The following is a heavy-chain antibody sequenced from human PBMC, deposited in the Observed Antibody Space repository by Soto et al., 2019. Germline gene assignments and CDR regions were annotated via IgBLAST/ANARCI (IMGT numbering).Heavy chain of an antibody. V-gene: IGHV4-39*01. CDR2: IYYSGST. J-gene: IGHJ4*02. D-gene: IGHD2-8*01. Sequence: SETLSLTCTVAGGSISSSSYYWGWIRQPPGKGLEWIGSIYYSGSTYYNPSLKSRVTISVDTSKNQFPLKLSSVTAAETAVYYCARSSNIVLMLNAIRPLNYGGRGTLVTVPP. CDR1: GGSISSSSYY. CDR3: ARSSNIVLMLNAIRPLNY.